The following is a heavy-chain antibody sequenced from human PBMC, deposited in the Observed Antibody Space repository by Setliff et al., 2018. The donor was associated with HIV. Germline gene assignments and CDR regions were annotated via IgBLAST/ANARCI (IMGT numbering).Heavy chain of an antibody. CDR3: ARGIENFWSGYIR. D-gene: IGHD3-3*01. CDR1: GGSISSHY. Sequence: SETLSLTCTVSGGSISSHYWSWIRLPPGKGLEWIGTIYYNGNTNYNPSLKGRVAISVDTSKNLFSLKMNSVTPADTAVYYCARGIENFWSGYIRWGQGTLVTVSS. V-gene: IGHV4-59*11. J-gene: IGHJ4*02. CDR2: IYYNGNT.